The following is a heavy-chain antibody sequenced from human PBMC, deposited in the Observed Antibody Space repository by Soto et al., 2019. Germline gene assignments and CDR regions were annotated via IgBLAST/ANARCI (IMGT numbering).Heavy chain of an antibody. D-gene: IGHD1-7*01. CDR2: ITESGSYA. J-gene: IGHJ4*02. CDR3: AKDDLPGELGYYLDH. CDR1: GFTFSNYG. V-gene: IGHV3-23*01. Sequence: QPGGSLRLSCAASGFTFSNYGVNWVRQAPGEGLEWVAGITESGSYAYYADSVKGRFTVSRDNSKNTLYLQMSSLRAEDTAIYYCAKDDLPGELGYYLDHWGQGTLVTVSS.